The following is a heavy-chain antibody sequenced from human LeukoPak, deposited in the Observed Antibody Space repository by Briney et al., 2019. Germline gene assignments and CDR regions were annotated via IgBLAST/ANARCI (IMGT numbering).Heavy chain of an antibody. V-gene: IGHV1-2*02. D-gene: IGHD1-26*01. CDR1: GYTFTGYY. Sequence: ASVKVSCKASGYTFTGYYMHWVRQAPEQGPEWMGWINPNSGGTNYAQKFQGRVTMTRDTSISTAYMELSRLRSDDTAVYYCARDGNSGSYQAAFDIWGQGTMVTVSS. J-gene: IGHJ3*02. CDR3: ARDGNSGSYQAAFDI. CDR2: INPNSGGT.